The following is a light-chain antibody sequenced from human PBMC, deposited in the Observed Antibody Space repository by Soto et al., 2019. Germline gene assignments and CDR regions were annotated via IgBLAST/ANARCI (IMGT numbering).Light chain of an antibody. Sequence: QSVLTQPPSVSGAPGQRVTITCSGSSTNIGAGCEVLWYQQRPGGVPKVLIYGNRHRPSGVPDRFSGSKAGTSASLAISGLQSEDEANYYCATWDDSLHGYVFGAGTKLTVL. CDR2: GNR. CDR3: ATWDDSLHGYV. CDR1: STNIGAGCE. V-gene: IGLV1-40*01. J-gene: IGLJ1*01.